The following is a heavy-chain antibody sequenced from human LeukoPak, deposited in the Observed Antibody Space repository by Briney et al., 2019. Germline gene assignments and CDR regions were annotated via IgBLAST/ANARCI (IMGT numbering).Heavy chain of an antibody. D-gene: IGHD1-26*01. J-gene: IGHJ4*02. Sequence: ASVKVSCKASGYTFSDHYIHWVRQAPGQGLEWMGWINPNNGGTGYGQKFQGRVTMTRDTSISTAYMELTRLTSDDTALYYCARGSGVYYLVLDYWGQGALVTVSS. CDR3: ARGSGVYYLVLDY. CDR2: INPNNGGT. V-gene: IGHV1-2*02. CDR1: GYTFSDHY.